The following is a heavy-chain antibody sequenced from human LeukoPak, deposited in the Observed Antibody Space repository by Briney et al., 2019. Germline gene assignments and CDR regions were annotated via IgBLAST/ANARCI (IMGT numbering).Heavy chain of an antibody. CDR2: IITIFGTA. CDR3: ARDCKGMVRGNDGMDV. V-gene: IGHV1-69*13. Sequence: GASVKVSCKASGGTFSSYAISWVRQAPGQGLEWMGGIITIFGTANYAQKFQGRVTITADESTSTAYMELSSLRSEDTAVYYCARDCKGMVRGNDGMDVWGQGTTVTVSS. D-gene: IGHD3-10*01. CDR1: GGTFSSYA. J-gene: IGHJ6*01.